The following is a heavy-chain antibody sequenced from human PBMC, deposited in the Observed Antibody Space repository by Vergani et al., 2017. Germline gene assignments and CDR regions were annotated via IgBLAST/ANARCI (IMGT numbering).Heavy chain of an antibody. V-gene: IGHV2-5*01. CDR1: GFSLNTRGVS. Sequence: QITLKESGPTLVKPTQTLTLTCTFSGFSLNTRGVSVAWIRQPPGKALDWLALIYWNDDQHYSPSLNNRVTITKDTSKNQVVLTMTNMDYVDTGTYYCARSIASSWYVCYCYYYMDVWGKGTTVTVSS. CDR2: IYWNDDQ. J-gene: IGHJ6*03. CDR3: ARSIASSWYVCYCYYYMDV. D-gene: IGHD6-13*01.